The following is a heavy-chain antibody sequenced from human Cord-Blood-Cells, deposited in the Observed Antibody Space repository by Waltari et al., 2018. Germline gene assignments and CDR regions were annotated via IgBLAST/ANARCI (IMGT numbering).Heavy chain of an antibody. CDR2: IIPILGIA. J-gene: IGHJ5*02. CDR3: ARGSSSWYWFDP. Sequence: QVQLVQSGAEVKKPGSSVKVSCKASGGTFSSYTISWVRQAPGQGLEWMGRIIPILGIANYAQKFQGRVTSTADKSTSTAYMELSSLRSEDTAVYYCARGSSSWYWFDPWGQGTLVTVSS. V-gene: IGHV1-69*02. CDR1: GGTFSSYT. D-gene: IGHD6-13*01.